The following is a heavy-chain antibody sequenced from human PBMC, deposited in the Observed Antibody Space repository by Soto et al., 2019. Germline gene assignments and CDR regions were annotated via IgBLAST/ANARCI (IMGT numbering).Heavy chain of an antibody. CDR1: GYTFTGYY. CDR3: ARERYQVISDGMDV. V-gene: IGHV1-2*02. J-gene: IGHJ6*02. CDR2: INPETGGT. D-gene: IGHD2-2*01. Sequence: QVQLVQSGADVKTPGASVRVSCKASGYTFTGYYVHWVREAPGQGLGRMRWINPETGGTSYAQKFQGRVTLSRDTSINTAYLELSRLRFDDAAVYFCARERYQVISDGMDVWGQGTTVTVSS.